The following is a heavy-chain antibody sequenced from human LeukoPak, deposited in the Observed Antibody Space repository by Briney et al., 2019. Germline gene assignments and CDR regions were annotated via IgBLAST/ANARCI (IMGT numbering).Heavy chain of an antibody. Sequence: GRSLRLSCAASGFTFSSYGMHWVRQAPGKGLEWVAVISYDGSNKYYADSVKGRFTISRDNSKNTLYLQMNSLRAEDTAVYYCAKSNDYLWGWFDPWGQGTLVTVSS. CDR3: AKSNDYLWGWFDP. CDR2: ISYDGSNK. V-gene: IGHV3-30*18. J-gene: IGHJ5*02. CDR1: GFTFSSYG. D-gene: IGHD1-1*01.